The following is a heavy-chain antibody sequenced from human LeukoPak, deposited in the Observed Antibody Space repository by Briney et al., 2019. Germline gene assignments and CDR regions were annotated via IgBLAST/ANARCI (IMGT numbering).Heavy chain of an antibody. V-gene: IGHV4-39*01. CDR2: IYYSGST. CDR3: ARLGYCSGGNCFRYYFDY. CDR1: GGSISSSSYY. J-gene: IGHJ4*02. Sequence: SETLSLTCTVSGGSISSSSYYWGWIRQPPGKELEWIGSIYYSGSTYYNPSLKSRVTISVDKNQFSLKLSSVTAADTAVYYCARLGYCSGGNCFRYYFDYWGQGILVTVSP. D-gene: IGHD2-15*01.